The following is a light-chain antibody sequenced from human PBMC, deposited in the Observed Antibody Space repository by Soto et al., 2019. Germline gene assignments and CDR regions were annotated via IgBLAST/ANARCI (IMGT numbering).Light chain of an antibody. J-gene: IGLJ1*01. CDR1: SSDVGSYNY. V-gene: IGLV2-11*01. CDR2: DVN. CDR3: LSYAGSYSFV. Sequence: QSALTQPRSVSGSPGQSITISCTGSSSDVGSYNYVSWYQQHPGQAPKFMIYDVNKRPSGVSHRFSGSKSGNTASLTISGLQADDEADYYCLSYAGSYSFVFGSGTKVTVL.